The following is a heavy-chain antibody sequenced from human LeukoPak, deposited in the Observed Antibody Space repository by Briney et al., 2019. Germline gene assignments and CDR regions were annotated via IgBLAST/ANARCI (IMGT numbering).Heavy chain of an antibody. V-gene: IGHV3-23*01. CDR2: ISITGDTT. CDR3: AKSPSWGPAAAGMRFDY. CDR1: EFTFSSYA. Sequence: PGGSLRLSCAASEFTFSSYAMSWVRQAPGKGLEWVSIISITGDTTYYADSVRGRFTIFRGNSKNTLYLQMNSLGAEDTALYYCAKSPSWGPAAAGMRFDYWGQGALVTVSS. D-gene: IGHD6-13*01. J-gene: IGHJ4*02.